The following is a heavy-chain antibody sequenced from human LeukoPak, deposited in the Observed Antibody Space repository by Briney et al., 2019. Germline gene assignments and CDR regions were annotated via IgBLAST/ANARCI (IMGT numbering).Heavy chain of an antibody. CDR3: ARDRPNHPYYYYGMDV. Sequence: GGSLRLSCAASGFTFSDYYMSWIRQAPGKGQEWVSYISSSGSTIYYADSVKGRFTISRDNAKNSLYLQMNSLRAEDTAVYYCARDRPNHPYYYYGMDVWGQGTTVTVSS. D-gene: IGHD1-14*01. CDR2: ISSSGSTI. CDR1: GFTFSDYY. V-gene: IGHV3-11*01. J-gene: IGHJ6*02.